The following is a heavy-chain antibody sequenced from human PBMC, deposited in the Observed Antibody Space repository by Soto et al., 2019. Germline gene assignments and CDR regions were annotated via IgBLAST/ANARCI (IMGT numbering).Heavy chain of an antibody. Sequence: WASVKVSCKASGYTFTNYYVQWVRQAPGQGLEWMGVIHPDGGHTTYSQKFQDRVTMTRDTFTSTIYMELSSLRSEDAAVYYCARGDNDYWGQGXLVTVSS. CDR1: GYTFTNYY. CDR3: ARGDNDY. J-gene: IGHJ4*02. CDR2: IHPDGGHT. V-gene: IGHV1-46*01.